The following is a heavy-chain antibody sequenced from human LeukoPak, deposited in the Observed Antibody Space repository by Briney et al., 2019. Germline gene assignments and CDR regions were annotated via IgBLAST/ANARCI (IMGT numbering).Heavy chain of an antibody. CDR3: ARDRSYYLPDY. V-gene: IGHV3-48*04. CDR2: ISTSSSTI. D-gene: IGHD3-10*01. J-gene: IGHJ4*02. CDR1: GFTFSSYG. Sequence: GGSLRLSCAASGFTFSSYGMNWVRQAPGKGLEWVSYISTSSSTIYYADSVKGRFTISRDNAKNSLYLQMNSLRAEDTAVYYCARDRSYYLPDYWGQGTLVTVSS.